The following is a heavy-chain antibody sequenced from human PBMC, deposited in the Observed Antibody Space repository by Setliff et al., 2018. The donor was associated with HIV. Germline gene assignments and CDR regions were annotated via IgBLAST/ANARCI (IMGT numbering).Heavy chain of an antibody. V-gene: IGHV4-61*09. D-gene: IGHD2-8*02. Sequence: LSLTCTVSGGSISSGIYYWIWIRQPAGKGLEWIGHVYTTEGTNYNPSLESRLTISVDTSRNQFSLRLSSVTAADTAVYYCARAPTGVTNAFDIWGQGTMVTVSS. CDR1: GGSISSGIYY. CDR2: VYTTEGT. CDR3: ARAPTGVTNAFDI. J-gene: IGHJ3*02.